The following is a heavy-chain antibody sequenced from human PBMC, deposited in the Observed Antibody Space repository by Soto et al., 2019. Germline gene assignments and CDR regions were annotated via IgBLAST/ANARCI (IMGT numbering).Heavy chain of an antibody. CDR3: AQTLGLAAAGPGRFDL. Sequence: QVQLVQSGAEVKKPGSSVKVSCKASGGTFSSYAISWVRQAPGQGLEWMGGIIPLFGRANYAQKFQGRVTITAAASRSTAYMEVSSLRSEDTAVYYCAQTLGLAAAGPGRFDLWGRGTLVTVSS. V-gene: IGHV1-69*12. CDR1: GGTFSSYA. J-gene: IGHJ2*01. D-gene: IGHD6-25*01. CDR2: IIPLFGRA.